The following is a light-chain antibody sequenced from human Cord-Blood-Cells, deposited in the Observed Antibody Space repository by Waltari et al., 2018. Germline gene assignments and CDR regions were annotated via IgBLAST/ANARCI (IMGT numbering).Light chain of an antibody. J-gene: IGKJ1*01. CDR1: QSISSW. V-gene: IGKV1-5*01. CDR2: DAS. Sequence: IQMTQSPSTLSASVGDRATITCRASQSISSWLAWYQQKPGKAPKLLIYDASSLESGVPSRFSGSGSGTEFTLTIRSLQPDDFATYYCQHYNSYLFGQGTKVEIK. CDR3: QHYNSYL.